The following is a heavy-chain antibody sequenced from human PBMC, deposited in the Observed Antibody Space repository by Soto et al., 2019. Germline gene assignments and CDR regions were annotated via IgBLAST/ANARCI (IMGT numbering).Heavy chain of an antibody. CDR3: ARDYYDSSGYFDY. J-gene: IGHJ4*02. V-gene: IGHV4-30-2*01. D-gene: IGHD3-22*01. CDR2: IYHSGST. CDR1: GGPISSGGYS. Sequence: PSETLSLTCAGSGGPISSGGYSWSWIRQPPGKGLEWIGYIYHSGSTYYNPSLKSRVTISVDRSKNQFSLKLSSVTAADTAVYYCARDYYDSSGYFDYWGQGTLVTVSS.